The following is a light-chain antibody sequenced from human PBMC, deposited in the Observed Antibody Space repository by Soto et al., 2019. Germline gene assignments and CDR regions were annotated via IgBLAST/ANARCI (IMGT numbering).Light chain of an antibody. CDR1: QSVSSGY. CDR3: QQYGPSPLYT. V-gene: IGKV3-20*01. Sequence: VLTQSPGTLSLSPGERATISCRAGQSVSSGYLAWYQQKPGQAPRLLIYATYTRATGIPDRFSGSGSGTDFTLTISRLQLEDFAVYYCQQYGPSPLYTFGQGTKPEIK. CDR2: ATY. J-gene: IGKJ2*01.